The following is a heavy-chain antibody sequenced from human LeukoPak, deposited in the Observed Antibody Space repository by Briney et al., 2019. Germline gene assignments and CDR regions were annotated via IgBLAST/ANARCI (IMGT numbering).Heavy chain of an antibody. CDR1: GFTFSSHS. V-gene: IGHV3-21*05. CDR2: ISSSSSYT. J-gene: IGHJ4*02. CDR3: ARDLAAADDY. Sequence: GGSLRLSCAASGFTFSSHSMNWVRQAPGKGLEWVSYISSSSSYTNYADSVKGRFTISRDNAKNSLYLRMNSLRAEDTAVYYCARDLAAADDYWGQGTLVTVSS. D-gene: IGHD6-13*01.